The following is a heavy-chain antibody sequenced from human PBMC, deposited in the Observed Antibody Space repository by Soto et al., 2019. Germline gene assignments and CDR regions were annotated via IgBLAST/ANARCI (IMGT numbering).Heavy chain of an antibody. J-gene: IGHJ6*02. D-gene: IGHD6-13*01. Sequence: GESLKISCKGSGYSFTSYWIGWVRQMPGKGLEWMVIIYPGDSDTRYSPSFQGQVTISADKSISTAYLQWSSLKASDTAMYYCARPRSSSRNYYGMDVWGQGTTVTVSS. CDR3: ARPRSSSRNYYGMDV. V-gene: IGHV5-51*01. CDR1: GYSFTSYW. CDR2: IYPGDSDT.